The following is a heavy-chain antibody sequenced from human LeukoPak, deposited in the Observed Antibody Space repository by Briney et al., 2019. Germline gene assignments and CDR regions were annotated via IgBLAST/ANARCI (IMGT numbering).Heavy chain of an antibody. CDR3: ARGPHYYDSSGYYPARSYGMDV. V-gene: IGHV4-31*03. CDR1: GGSISSGGYY. D-gene: IGHD3-22*01. J-gene: IGHJ6*02. CDR2: IYYSGST. Sequence: PSETLSLTCTVSGGSISSGGYYWSWIRQHPGKGLEWIGYIYYSGSTYYNPSLKSRVTISVDTSKNQFSLKLSSVTAADTAVYYCARGPHYYDSSGYYPARSYGMDVWGQGTTVTVSS.